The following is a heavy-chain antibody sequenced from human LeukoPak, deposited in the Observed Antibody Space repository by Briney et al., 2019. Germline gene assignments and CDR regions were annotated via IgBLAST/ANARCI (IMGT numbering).Heavy chain of an antibody. D-gene: IGHD3-3*01. Sequence: SETLSLTCTVSGGSISSHYWSWIRQSAGKGLEWIGRIYTSGGSDYSPSLKSRVTMSLDTSKNRFSLNLRSVTAADTAVYYCARYDFWSAPYYMDVWGKGTTVTVSS. V-gene: IGHV4-4*07. CDR3: ARYDFWSAPYYMDV. J-gene: IGHJ6*03. CDR1: GGSISSHY. CDR2: IYTSGGS.